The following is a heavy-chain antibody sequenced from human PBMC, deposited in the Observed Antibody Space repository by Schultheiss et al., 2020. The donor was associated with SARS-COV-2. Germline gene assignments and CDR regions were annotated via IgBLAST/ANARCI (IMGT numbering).Heavy chain of an antibody. CDR1: GGSISSSSYY. J-gene: IGHJ6*03. D-gene: IGHD2-2*01. V-gene: IGHV4-39*07. CDR3: ARGGGRYCSSTSCYPVYYYYYMDV. CDR2: IYYSGST. Sequence: SQTLSLTCTVSGGSISSSSYYWGWIRQPPGKGLEWIGSIYYSGSTYYNPSLKSRVTISVDTSKNQFSLKLSSVTAADTAVYYCARGGGRYCSSTSCYPVYYYYYMDVWGKGTTVTVSS.